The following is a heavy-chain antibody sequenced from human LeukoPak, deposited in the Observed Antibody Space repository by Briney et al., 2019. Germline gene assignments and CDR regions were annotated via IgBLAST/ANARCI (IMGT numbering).Heavy chain of an antibody. CDR2: ISSSGSTI. CDR1: GFTFSSYE. D-gene: IGHD4-11*01. V-gene: IGHV3-48*03. J-gene: IGHJ4*02. Sequence: GGSLRLSCAASGFTFSSYEMNWVRQAPGKGLEWVSYISSSGSTIYYADSVKGRFTISRDNAKNSLYLQMNSLRAEDTAVYYCARVGVTSYSDYDYWGQGTLVTVSS. CDR3: ARVGVTSYSDYDY.